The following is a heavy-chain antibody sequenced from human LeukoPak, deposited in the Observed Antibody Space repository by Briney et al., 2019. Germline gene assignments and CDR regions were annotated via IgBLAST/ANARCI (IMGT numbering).Heavy chain of an antibody. J-gene: IGHJ4*02. Sequence: GGSLRLSCAASGFTFDDYAMHWVRQAPGKGLGWVSGISWNSGSIGYADSVKGRFTISRDNAKNSLYLQMNSLRAEDTALYYCAKDRRHSSGCIDYWGQGTLVTVSS. CDR2: ISWNSGSI. CDR1: GFTFDDYA. V-gene: IGHV3-9*01. D-gene: IGHD3-22*01. CDR3: AKDRRHSSGCIDY.